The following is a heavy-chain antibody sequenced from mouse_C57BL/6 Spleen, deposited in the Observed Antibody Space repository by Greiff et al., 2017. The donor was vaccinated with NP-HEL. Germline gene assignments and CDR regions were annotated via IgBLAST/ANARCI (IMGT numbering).Heavy chain of an antibody. J-gene: IGHJ3*01. CDR2: ISSGGDYI. CDR3: TRDQGGYYYGSSYPFAY. CDR1: GFTFSSYA. Sequence: DVHLVESGEGLVKPGGSLKLSCAASGFTFSSYAMSWVRQTPEKRLEWVAYISSGGDYIYYADTVKGRFTISRDNARNTLYLQMSSLKSEDTAMYYCTRDQGGYYYGSSYPFAYWGQGTLVTVSA. D-gene: IGHD1-1*01. V-gene: IGHV5-9-1*02.